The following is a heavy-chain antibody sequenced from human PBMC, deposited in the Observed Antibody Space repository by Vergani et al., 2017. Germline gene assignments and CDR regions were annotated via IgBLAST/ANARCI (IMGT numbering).Heavy chain of an antibody. Sequence: EVQLLESGGGLVQPGGSLRLSCAASGFTFSSYAMSWVRQAPGKGLEWVSAISGSGGSTYYADSVKGRFTLSRDNSKNTLYLQMNSLRAEDTAVYYCAKDRHIVVVTATAYYYYGMDVWGQGTTVTVSS. CDR2: ISGSGGST. CDR3: AKDRHIVVVTATAYYYYGMDV. J-gene: IGHJ6*02. CDR1: GFTFSSYA. V-gene: IGHV3-23*01. D-gene: IGHD2-21*02.